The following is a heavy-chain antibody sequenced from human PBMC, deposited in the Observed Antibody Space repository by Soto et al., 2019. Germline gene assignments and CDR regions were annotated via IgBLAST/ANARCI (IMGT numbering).Heavy chain of an antibody. CDR2: ISSSGSTI. CDR1: GFTFSFYE. CDR3: VRYCSTTLCNGVATRTFDY. Sequence: GVLRLSSAASGFTFSFYEMNWVRQSPGKWLEWFSYISSSGSTIYYAYSVKGRFTISRDNTRNSLYLQMNSLRDEDTALYYCVRYCSTTLCNGVATRTFDYWGQGTLVTVSS. J-gene: IGHJ4*02. D-gene: IGHD2-2*01. V-gene: IGHV3-48*03.